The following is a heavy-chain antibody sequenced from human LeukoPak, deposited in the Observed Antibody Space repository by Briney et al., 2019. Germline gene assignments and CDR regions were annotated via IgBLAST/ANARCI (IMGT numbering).Heavy chain of an antibody. CDR3: SRGGGEYNWNENYYYYMDV. CDR1: GYTFTSYG. J-gene: IGHJ6*03. CDR2: ISAYNGNT. Sequence: ASVKVSCKASGYTFTSYGISWVRQAPGQGLEWMGLISAYNGNTNYAQKLQGRVTMTTDTSTSTAYMELRSLRSDDTAVYYCSRGGGEYNWNENYYYYMDVWGKGTTVTVSS. D-gene: IGHD1-1*01. V-gene: IGHV1-18*04.